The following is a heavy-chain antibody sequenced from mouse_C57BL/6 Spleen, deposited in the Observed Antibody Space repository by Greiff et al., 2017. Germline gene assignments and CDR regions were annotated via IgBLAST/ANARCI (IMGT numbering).Heavy chain of an antibody. V-gene: IGHV1-80*01. D-gene: IGHD1-1*01. CDR2: IYPGDGDT. J-gene: IGHJ2*01. CDR3: ARRNYYGSSLFDY. Sequence: VKLMESGAELVKPGASVKISCKASGYAFSSYWMNWVKQRPGKGLEWIGQIYPGDGDTNYNGKFKGKATLTADKSSSTAYMQLSSLTSEDSAVYFCARRNYYGSSLFDYWGQSTTLTVSS. CDR1: GYAFSSYW.